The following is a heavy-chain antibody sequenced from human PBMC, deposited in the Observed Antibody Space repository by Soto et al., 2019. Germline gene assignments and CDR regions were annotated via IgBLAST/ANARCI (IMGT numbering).Heavy chain of an antibody. Sequence: QVQLVQSGAEVKNPGASVKVSCKASGYTFTTYDINWVRQATGQGLEWMGWMNPNSGNSGNAQKFQGRVTMTRDTSISTAYKELSSLTSEDTAVYYCARGKYYYDSSGYLGVWGQGTTVTVS. CDR1: GYTFTTYD. CDR2: MNPNSGNS. J-gene: IGHJ6*02. CDR3: ARGKYYYDSSGYLGV. D-gene: IGHD3-22*01. V-gene: IGHV1-8*02.